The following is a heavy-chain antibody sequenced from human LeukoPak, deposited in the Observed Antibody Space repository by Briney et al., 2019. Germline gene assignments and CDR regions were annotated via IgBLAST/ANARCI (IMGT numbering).Heavy chain of an antibody. CDR3: ARDRVVRGVIIGYYYYGMDV. CDR2: MNPNSGNT. V-gene: IGHV1-8*01. J-gene: IGHJ6*02. Sequence: ASVKVSCKASGYTFTSYDINWVQQATGQGLEWMGWMNPNSGNTGYAQKFQGRVTMTRNTSISTAYMELSSLRSEDTAVYYCARDRVVRGVIIGYYYYGMDVWGQGTTVTVSS. D-gene: IGHD3-10*01. CDR1: GYTFTSYD.